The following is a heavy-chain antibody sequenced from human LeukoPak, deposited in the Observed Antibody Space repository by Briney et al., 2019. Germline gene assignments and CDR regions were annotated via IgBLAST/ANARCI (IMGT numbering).Heavy chain of an antibody. CDR3: AREEDYYYYMDV. J-gene: IGHJ6*03. V-gene: IGHV3-30*04. CDR2: ISYDGSNK. CDR1: GFTFSSYA. Sequence: GSLRLSCAASGFTFSSYAMHWVRQAPGKGLEWVAVISYDGSNKYYADSVKGRFTISRDNSKNTLYLQMNSLRAEDTAVYYCAREEDYYYYMDVWGKGPTVTVSS.